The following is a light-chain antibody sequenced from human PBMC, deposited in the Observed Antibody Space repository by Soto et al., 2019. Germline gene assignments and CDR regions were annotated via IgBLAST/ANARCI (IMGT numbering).Light chain of an antibody. CDR3: SSYTSSSTREV. J-gene: IGLJ1*01. CDR1: RSDVGGYNY. Sequence: QSALTQPASVSGSPGQSITISCTGTRSDVGGYNYVSWYQHHPGKAPKLMIYDVSNRPSGVSNRFSGSKSGNTASLTISGLQAEDEADYYCSSYTSSSTREVFGTGTKLTVL. CDR2: DVS. V-gene: IGLV2-14*03.